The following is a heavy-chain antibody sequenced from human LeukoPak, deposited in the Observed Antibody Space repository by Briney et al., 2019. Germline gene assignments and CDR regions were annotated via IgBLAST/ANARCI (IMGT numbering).Heavy chain of an antibody. CDR3: AIDHCSSTSCYGSDEIDY. Sequence: SVKVSCKASGGTFSSYAISWVRQAPGQGLEWMGGIIPIFGTANYAQKFQGRVTITADESTSTAYVELSSLRSEDTAVYYCAIDHCSSTSCYGSDEIDYWGQGTLVTVSS. CDR2: IIPIFGTA. CDR1: GGTFSSYA. D-gene: IGHD2-2*01. J-gene: IGHJ4*02. V-gene: IGHV1-69*13.